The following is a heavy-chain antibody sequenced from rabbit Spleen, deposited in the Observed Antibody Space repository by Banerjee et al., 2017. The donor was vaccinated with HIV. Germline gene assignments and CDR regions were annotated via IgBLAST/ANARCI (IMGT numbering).Heavy chain of an antibody. CDR3: ARDLTGVIGWNFYL. Sequence: QEQLEESGGDLVKPEGSLTLTCTASGFTISTSYWICWVRQAPGKGLEWVACAYAGSSGSTYSATWAKGRFTISKTSSTTVSLQMTRLTAADTATYFCARDLTGVIGWNFYLWGQGTLVTVS. D-gene: IGHD1-1*01. CDR1: GFTISTSYW. V-gene: IGHV1S45*01. CDR2: AYAGSSGST. J-gene: IGHJ4*01.